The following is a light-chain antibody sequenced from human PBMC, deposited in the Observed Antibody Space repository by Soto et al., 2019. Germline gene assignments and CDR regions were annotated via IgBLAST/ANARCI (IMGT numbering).Light chain of an antibody. CDR1: QTVTSNF. V-gene: IGKV3-20*01. CDR3: QQYSSHPT. J-gene: IGKJ4*02. CDR2: GAS. Sequence: LTRSAATRSLAPVAVVALSCRASQTVTSNFLAWYQEKPGQAPRLIIYGASSRATGIPDRLSDSGSGTEVSLRIRSVQSADFATHSCQQYSSHPTCGAGTKVDIK.